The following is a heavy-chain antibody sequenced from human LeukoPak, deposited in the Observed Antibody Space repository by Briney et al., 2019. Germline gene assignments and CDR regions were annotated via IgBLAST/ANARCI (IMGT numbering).Heavy chain of an antibody. D-gene: IGHD5-12*01. J-gene: IGHJ4*02. V-gene: IGHV4-59*01. CDR2: IYYSGST. CDR1: GGSISNYY. Sequence: SETLSLTCTVSGGSISNYYWSWIRQPPGKGLAWIGYIYYSGSTNYNPSLKSRVTISVDTSKNQFSLKLSSVTAADSAVYYCARAGYSGYDFDYWGQGTLVTVSS. CDR3: ARAGYSGYDFDY.